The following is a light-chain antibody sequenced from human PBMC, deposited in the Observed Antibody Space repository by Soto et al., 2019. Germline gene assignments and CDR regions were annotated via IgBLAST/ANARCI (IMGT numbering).Light chain of an antibody. V-gene: IGKV3-20*01. CDR2: GAS. CDR3: QQYGNLIT. J-gene: IGKJ5*01. Sequence: ILLTQSPPTVPLSPGERATLSCWASQSLSSYLAWYQQKPGQAPRLLIYGASSRATGIPDRLSGSGSGTYFTLTISRLEHEDFTVYYCQQYGNLITFGQGTRLDIK. CDR1: QSLSSY.